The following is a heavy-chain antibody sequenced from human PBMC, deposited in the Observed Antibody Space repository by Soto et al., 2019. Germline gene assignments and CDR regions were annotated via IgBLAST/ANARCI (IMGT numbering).Heavy chain of an antibody. Sequence: GGSLRLSCAASGFTFSGYSMNWVRQAPGKGLEWVSSISSSSSYIYYADSVKGRFTISRDNAKNSLYLQMNSLRAEDTAAYYCARGAMGYYYGMDVWGQGTTVTVSS. CDR3: ARGAMGYYYGMDV. J-gene: IGHJ6*02. V-gene: IGHV3-21*01. CDR2: ISSSSSYI. CDR1: GFTFSGYS. D-gene: IGHD2-8*01.